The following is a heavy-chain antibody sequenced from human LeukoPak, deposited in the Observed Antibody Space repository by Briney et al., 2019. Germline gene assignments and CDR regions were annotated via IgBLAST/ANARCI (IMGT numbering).Heavy chain of an antibody. J-gene: IGHJ4*02. Sequence: GGSLRLSCAASGFTFSSYAMSWVRQAPGKGLQWVLLISGSGGSTYYADSVKGRFTISRDNSKNTLYLQMNSLRAEDTAVYYCAREGSSSGWDYWGQGTLVTVSS. CDR3: AREGSSSGWDY. CDR1: GFTFSSYA. V-gene: IGHV3-23*01. CDR2: ISGSGGST. D-gene: IGHD6-19*01.